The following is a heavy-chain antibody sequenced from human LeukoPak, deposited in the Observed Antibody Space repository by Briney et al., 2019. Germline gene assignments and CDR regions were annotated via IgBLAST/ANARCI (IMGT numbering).Heavy chain of an antibody. CDR2: INPSGGST. D-gene: IGHD3-16*01. CDR3: ARDLSLMRYYYYMDV. CDR1: GYTFTSYY. V-gene: IGHV1-46*01. J-gene: IGHJ6*03. Sequence: ASVKVSCKASGYTFTSYYMHWVRQAPGQGLEWMGIINPSGGSTSYAQKFQGRVTMTRDTSTSTVYMELSSLRSEDTAVYYCARDLSLMRYYYYMDVWGKGTTVTISS.